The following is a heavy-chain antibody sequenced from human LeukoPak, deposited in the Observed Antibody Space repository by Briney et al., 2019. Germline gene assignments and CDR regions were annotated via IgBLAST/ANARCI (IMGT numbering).Heavy chain of an antibody. CDR2: IWYDGSNK. J-gene: IGHJ6*02. CDR3: ARDRYGDHDYYYGMDV. D-gene: IGHD4-17*01. CDR1: RFTFNNYG. Sequence: GGSLRLSCAASRFTFNNYGMQWVRQAPGKGLEWVAVIWYDGSNKYYADFVKGRFTISRDNSKNTLYLQMNSLRAEDTAVYYCARDRYGDHDYYYGMDVGGQGTTVTVSS. V-gene: IGHV3-33*01.